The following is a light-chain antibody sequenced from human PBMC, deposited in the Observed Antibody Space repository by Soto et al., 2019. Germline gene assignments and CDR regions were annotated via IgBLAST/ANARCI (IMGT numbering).Light chain of an antibody. V-gene: IGKV3-15*01. J-gene: IGKJ2*01. CDR3: QQYNNWPPRYT. CDR2: GAS. CDR1: QSVSSN. Sequence: DIVMTQSPATLSVSPGERATLSCRASQSVSSNLAWYQQKLGQAPRLLIYGASTRATGIPARFSGSGSGTEFTLTSSSLESEDSAVYYCQQYNNWPPRYTFGQGTKLEIK.